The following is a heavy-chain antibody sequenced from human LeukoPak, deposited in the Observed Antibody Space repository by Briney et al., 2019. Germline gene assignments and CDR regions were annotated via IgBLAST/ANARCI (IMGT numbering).Heavy chain of an antibody. CDR2: INPSGGST. D-gene: IGHD6-6*01. Sequence: ASVKVSCKASGYTFTSYFMHWARQAPGQGLEWMGTINPSGGSTSYAQKFQGRVTMTRDTSTSTVYMELSSLRSEDTAVYYCARTAGRTFDYWGQGTLVTVSS. CDR1: GYTFTSYF. CDR3: ARTAGRTFDY. J-gene: IGHJ4*02. V-gene: IGHV1-46*01.